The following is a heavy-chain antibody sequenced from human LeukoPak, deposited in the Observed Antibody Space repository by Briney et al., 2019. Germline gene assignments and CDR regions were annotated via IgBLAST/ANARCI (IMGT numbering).Heavy chain of an antibody. CDR3: AKGAPSRTFDI. CDR2: INSDGSST. J-gene: IGHJ3*02. Sequence: GGSLRLSCAASGFTFSSYWMHWVRQAPGKGLVWVSRINSDGSSTSYADSVKGRFTISRDNSKNTLYLQMNSLRAEDTAVYYCAKGAPSRTFDIWGQGTMVTVSS. CDR1: GFTFSSYW. V-gene: IGHV3-74*01.